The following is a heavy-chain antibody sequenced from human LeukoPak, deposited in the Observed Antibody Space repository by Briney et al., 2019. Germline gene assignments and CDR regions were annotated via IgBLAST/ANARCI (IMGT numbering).Heavy chain of an antibody. CDR3: ARDVGAIVDY. CDR1: GFTFSSYL. CDR2: IKQDGSEK. J-gene: IGHJ4*02. Sequence: GGSLRLSCAASGFTFSSYLMSWVRQAPGKGLEWVANIKQDGSEKYYVDSVKGRFTISRDNAKNSLYLQMNSLRAEDTAVYYCARDVGAIVDYWGQGTLVTVSS. V-gene: IGHV3-7*01. D-gene: IGHD1-26*01.